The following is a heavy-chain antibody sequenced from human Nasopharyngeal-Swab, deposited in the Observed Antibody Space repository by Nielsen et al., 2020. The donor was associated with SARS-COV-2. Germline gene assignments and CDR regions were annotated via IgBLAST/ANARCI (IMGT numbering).Heavy chain of an antibody. CDR2: VYYSGST. CDR1: GGSVGSDSYY. Sequence: GSLRLSCTVSGGSVGSDSYYWSWIRQPPGKGLEWIGYVYYSGSTSYNPSLESRVAISVDTSKNQFSLILTSVTAADTAVYYCASDCSTTSCYTPGADAFHIWGQGTMVTVSS. D-gene: IGHD2-2*02. CDR3: ASDCSTTSCYTPGADAFHI. J-gene: IGHJ3*02. V-gene: IGHV4-61*01.